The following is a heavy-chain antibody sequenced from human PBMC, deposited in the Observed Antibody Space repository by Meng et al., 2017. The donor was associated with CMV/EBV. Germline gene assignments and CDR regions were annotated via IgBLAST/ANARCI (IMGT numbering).Heavy chain of an antibody. CDR2: IIPIFGTA. D-gene: IGHD1-26*01. J-gene: IGHJ4*02. CDR3: ASKGGSYDY. V-gene: IGHV1-69*01. Sequence: KDSCKASGGTFSSYALSWVRQAPGQGLEWMGGIIPIFGTANYAQKFQGRVTITADESTSTAYMELSSLRSEDTAVYYCASKGGSYDYWGQGTLVTVSS. CDR1: GGTFSSYA.